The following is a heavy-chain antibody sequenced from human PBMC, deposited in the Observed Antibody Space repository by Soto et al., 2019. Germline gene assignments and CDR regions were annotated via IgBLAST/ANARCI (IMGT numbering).Heavy chain of an antibody. V-gene: IGHV5-51*01. CDR3: ARDYCSGTTCYEFDY. CDR2: IYPGDSDT. Sequence: PGESLKISCMGSGYKVSTWHNFTSYWIAWVCQMPGEGLEWMGIIYPGDSDTRYSPSFQGQVTISADKSINSVYLQWSSLKASDTAIYYCARDYCSGTTCYEFDYWGQGTQVTVSS. D-gene: IGHD2-2*01. CDR1: GYKVSTWHNFTSYW. J-gene: IGHJ4*02.